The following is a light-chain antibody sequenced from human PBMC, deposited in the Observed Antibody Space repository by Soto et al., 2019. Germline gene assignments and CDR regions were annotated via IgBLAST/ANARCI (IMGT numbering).Light chain of an antibody. CDR2: RNN. CDR1: SSNIGSNH. V-gene: IGLV1-47*01. Sequence: QSVLTQPTSASGTPGQRVTISCSGSSSNIGSNHVYWYQQLPGTAPKLLIYRNNQRPSGVPDRFSGSKSGTSASLAISGLRSEDEADYYCAAWDDSLSALWVFGGGTKLTVL. CDR3: AAWDDSLSALWV. J-gene: IGLJ3*02.